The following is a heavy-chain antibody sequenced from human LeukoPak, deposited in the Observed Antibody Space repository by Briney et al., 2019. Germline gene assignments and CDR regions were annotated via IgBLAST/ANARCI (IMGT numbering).Heavy chain of an antibody. CDR1: GGSISSGGYY. CDR2: IYYSGST. D-gene: IGHD1-1*01. Sequence: PSETLSLTCTVSGGSISSGGYYWSWIRQHPGKGLEWIGYIYYSGSTYYNPSLKSRVTISVDTSKNQFSLKLSSVTAADTAVYYCARQGNGYYFDYWGQGALVTVSS. J-gene: IGHJ4*02. CDR3: ARQGNGYYFDY. V-gene: IGHV4-31*03.